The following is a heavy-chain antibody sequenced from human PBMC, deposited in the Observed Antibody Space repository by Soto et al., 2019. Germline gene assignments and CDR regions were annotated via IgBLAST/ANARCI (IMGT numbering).Heavy chain of an antibody. Sequence: EVQLVESGGGLVQPGGSLRLSCVASGFTFSTYWMHWVRQAPRKGLVWVSRISFDGSSTSYADSVKGRFTISRDNAKNTVYLQMNTLRAEGTAVFYCPRGIRNNNAVDVWAKGTPVTAS. V-gene: IGHV3-74*01. CDR2: ISFDGSST. CDR1: GFTFSTYW. D-gene: IGHD5-18*01. CDR3: PRGIRNNNAVDV. J-gene: IGHJ6*03.